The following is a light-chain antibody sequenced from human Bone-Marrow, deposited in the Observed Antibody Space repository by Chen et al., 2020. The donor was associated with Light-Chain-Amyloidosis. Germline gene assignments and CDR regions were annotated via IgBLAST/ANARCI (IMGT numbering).Light chain of an antibody. CDR2: EVN. Sequence: SALTQPASVSGSPGQSITIPCTGTSSDVGSYNLVSWYQQHPGKAPKFMIYEVNKRPSGVSKRFSGSKSGNTASLTISGLQAEDEADYYCCSYAGSSTLVFGGGTKVTVL. CDR3: CSYAGSSTLV. J-gene: IGLJ3*02. CDR1: SSDVGSYNL. V-gene: IGLV2-23*02.